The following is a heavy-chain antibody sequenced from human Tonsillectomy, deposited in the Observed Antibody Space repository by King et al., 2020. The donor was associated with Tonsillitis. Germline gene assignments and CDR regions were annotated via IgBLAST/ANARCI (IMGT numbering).Heavy chain of an antibody. V-gene: IGHV5-10-1*03. Sequence: VQLVESGAEVKKPGESLTISCKGSGYSFTNSWISWVRQMPGKGLEWMGKFDPRDSYTNYSPSFPGHITISVDTSFRIAYLQWSSLKASDTAVSYCAGHGPDLSSGFMSYYCDYWGQGTLVTVSS. CDR3: AGHGPDLSSGFMSYYCDY. D-gene: IGHD3-3*01. CDR1: GYSFTNSW. CDR2: FDPRDSYT. J-gene: IGHJ4*02.